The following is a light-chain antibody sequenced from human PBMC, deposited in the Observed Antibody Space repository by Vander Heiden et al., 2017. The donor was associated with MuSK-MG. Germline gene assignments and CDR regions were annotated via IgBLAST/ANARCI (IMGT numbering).Light chain of an antibody. CDR3: QQSYSSPLT. CDR2: AAS. CDR1: QSISTN. Sequence: DILMSQSPSSLSASVGDRVTITCRASQSISTNLNWYQQKPGKAPKLLIYAASNLQSGVPSRFSGSGSGTDFTLTISNLQPEDFATYYCQQSYSSPLTFGGGTKVEI. J-gene: IGKJ4*01. V-gene: IGKV1-39*01.